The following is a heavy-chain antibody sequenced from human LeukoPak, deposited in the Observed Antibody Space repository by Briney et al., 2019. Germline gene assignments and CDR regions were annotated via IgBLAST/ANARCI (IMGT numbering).Heavy chain of an antibody. Sequence: GGSLRLSCAASGFTFSSYSMNWVRQAPGKGLEWVSSISSSSSYIYYADSVKGRFTISRDNAKNSLYLQMNSLRAEDTAVYYCARVTLTSANFDYWGQGTLVTVSS. V-gene: IGHV3-21*01. J-gene: IGHJ4*02. CDR1: GFTFSSYS. CDR2: ISSSSSYI. CDR3: ARVTLTSANFDY.